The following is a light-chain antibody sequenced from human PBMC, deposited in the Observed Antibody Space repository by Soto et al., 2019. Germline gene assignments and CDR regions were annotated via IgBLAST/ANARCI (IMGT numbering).Light chain of an antibody. Sequence: DIVMTHSTDYLAVSLGERATINCKSSQSVLYSSNNKNYLAWYQQKPGQPPKLLIYWASTRESGVPDRFSGSGSGTDFTLTISRLEPEDFAVYYCQQYGISPWTFGHVTKVDIK. CDR2: WAS. J-gene: IGKJ1*01. CDR1: QSVLYSSNNKNY. V-gene: IGKV4-1*01. CDR3: QQYGISPWT.